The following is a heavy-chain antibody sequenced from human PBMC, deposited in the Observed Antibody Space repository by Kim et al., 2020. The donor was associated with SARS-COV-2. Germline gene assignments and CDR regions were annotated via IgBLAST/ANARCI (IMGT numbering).Heavy chain of an antibody. D-gene: IGHD2-8*02. Sequence: GGSLRLSCAASGFTFSDYFMTWIRQAPGKGLEWVSYISSSASTIFYADSVKGRFTISRDNAKNSVYLQMNSLRAEDTAVYYCARDYWDQEDGMDVWGQGTTHTVSS. J-gene: IGHJ6*02. CDR2: ISSSASTI. CDR1: GFTFSDYF. V-gene: IGHV3-11*04. CDR3: ARDYWDQEDGMDV.